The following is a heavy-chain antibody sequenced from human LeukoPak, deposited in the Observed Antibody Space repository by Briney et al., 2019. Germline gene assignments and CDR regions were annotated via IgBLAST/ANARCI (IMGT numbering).Heavy chain of an antibody. CDR2: ISSSATYT. J-gene: IGHJ4*02. Sequence: GGSLRLSCATSGFSFSSYGMRWVRQAPRKGLECVSAISSSATYTNYADSVKGRFTISRDNSKNTLYLQMNSLRAEDTAVYYCARDFGRYYGSGSYFRYFDYWGQGTLVTVSS. CDR1: GFSFSSYG. CDR3: ARDFGRYYGSGSYFRYFDY. V-gene: IGHV3-23*01. D-gene: IGHD3-10*01.